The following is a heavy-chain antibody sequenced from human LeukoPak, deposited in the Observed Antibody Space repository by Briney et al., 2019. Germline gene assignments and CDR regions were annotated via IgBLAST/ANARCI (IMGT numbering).Heavy chain of an antibody. V-gene: IGHV3-30*02. CDR1: GFTFSSYG. D-gene: IGHD1-26*01. J-gene: IGHJ4*02. Sequence: GGSLRLSCAASGFTFSSYGMHWVRQAPGKGLEWVAFIRYDGSNKYYADSVKGRFTISRDNSKNTLYLQMNSLRAEDTAVYYCAREGGATKTFDYWGQGTLVTVSS. CDR3: AREGGATKTFDY. CDR2: IRYDGSNK.